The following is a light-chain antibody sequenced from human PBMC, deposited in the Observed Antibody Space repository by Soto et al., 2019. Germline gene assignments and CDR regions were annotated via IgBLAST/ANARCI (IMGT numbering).Light chain of an antibody. J-gene: IGLJ1*01. CDR1: SSDVGGYNY. CDR2: EVS. V-gene: IGLV2-14*01. CDR3: TSYTSSFTHL. Sequence: QSALTQPASVSGSPGQSITISCTGTSSDVGGYNYASWYQQHPGKAPKLMIFEVSNRPSGVSNRFSGSKSGNTASLTISGLQTEDEADYYCTSYTSSFTHLFGTGTKVTVL.